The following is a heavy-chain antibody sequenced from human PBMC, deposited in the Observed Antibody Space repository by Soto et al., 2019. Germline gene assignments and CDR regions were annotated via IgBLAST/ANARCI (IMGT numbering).Heavy chain of an antibody. V-gene: IGHV1-18*01. J-gene: IGHJ4*02. D-gene: IGHD2-15*01. Sequence: QVQLVQSGAEVKEPGASVRVSCKASGYTFSSYGFSWVRQAPGQGLEWVAWISANNGDTNSAEKFQGRVTLTTDTSTTTAYMELRSLTFDDTAVYFCARDFRSSCSGATCIYFDYWGQGTLVTVSS. CDR1: GYTFSSYG. CDR3: ARDFRSSCSGATCIYFDY. CDR2: ISANNGDT.